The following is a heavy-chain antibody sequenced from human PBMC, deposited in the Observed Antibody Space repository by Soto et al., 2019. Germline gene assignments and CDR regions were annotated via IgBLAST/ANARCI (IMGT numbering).Heavy chain of an antibody. V-gene: IGHV1-69*13. CDR3: ARGPPDHITIFGVVLGWFDP. J-gene: IGHJ5*02. D-gene: IGHD3-3*01. Sequence: SVKVSCKASGGTFSSYAISWVRRAPGQGLEWMGGIIPIFGTANYAQKFQGRVTITADESTSTAYMELSSLRSEDTAVYYCARGPPDHITIFGVVLGWFDPWGQGTLVTVSS. CDR2: IIPIFGTA. CDR1: GGTFSSYA.